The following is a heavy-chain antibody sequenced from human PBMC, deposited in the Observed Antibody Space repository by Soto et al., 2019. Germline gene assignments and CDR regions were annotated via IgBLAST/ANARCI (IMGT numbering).Heavy chain of an antibody. V-gene: IGHV1-18*04. J-gene: IGHJ4*02. CDR3: ATRTSGYSSAWLGY. CDR2: ISAYNGNT. Sequence: ASVKVSCKASGYTFTSYGISWVRQAPGQGLEWMGWISAYNGNTNYAQKLQGRVTMTTDTSTSTAYMELRSLRSDDTAVYYCATRTSGYSSAWLGYWGQGTLVTVS. D-gene: IGHD6-13*01. CDR1: GYTFTSYG.